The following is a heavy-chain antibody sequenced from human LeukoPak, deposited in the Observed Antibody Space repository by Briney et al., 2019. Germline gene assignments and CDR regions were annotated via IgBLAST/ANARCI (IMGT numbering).Heavy chain of an antibody. Sequence: GGLRLSCAASGFTYSTYWMSWVRQAPGKGLEWVANINQDGSEKYYVDSVRGRFTISRDNAKNSLYLQMNSLRGEDTAVYYCARNAPFDYWGQGTLVTVSS. CDR3: ARNAPFDY. V-gene: IGHV3-7*01. CDR2: INQDGSEK. J-gene: IGHJ4*02. CDR1: GFTYSTYW.